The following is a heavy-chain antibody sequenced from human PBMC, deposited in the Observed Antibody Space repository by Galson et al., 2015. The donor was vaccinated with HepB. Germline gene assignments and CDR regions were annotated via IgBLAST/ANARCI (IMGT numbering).Heavy chain of an antibody. CDR1: GFSLSTSGMR. J-gene: IGHJ5*02. D-gene: IGHD2-2*01. Sequence: PALVKPTQTLTLTCTFSGFSLSTSGMRVSWIRQPPGKALEWLARIDWDDDKFYSTSLKTRLTISKDTSKNQVVLTMTNMDPVDTATYYCARISCSSIRCYGGGWFDPWGQGTLVTVSS. CDR2: IDWDDDK. V-gene: IGHV2-70*04. CDR3: ARISCSSIRCYGGGWFDP.